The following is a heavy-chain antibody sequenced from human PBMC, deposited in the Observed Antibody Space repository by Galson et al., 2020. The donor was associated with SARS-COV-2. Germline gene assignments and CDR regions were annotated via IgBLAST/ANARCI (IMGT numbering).Heavy chain of an antibody. CDR2: IYYSGST. CDR1: GGSIRSSSYY. D-gene: IGHD3-22*01. J-gene: IGHJ4*02. Sequence: SETLSLTCTVSGGSIRSSSYYWGWIRQPPGKGLEWIGSIYYSGSTYYNPSLKSRVTISVDTSKNQFSLKLSSVTAADTAVYYCYSGYYYTSNFDYWGQGTLVTVSS. CDR3: YSGYYYTSNFDY. V-gene: IGHV4-39*01.